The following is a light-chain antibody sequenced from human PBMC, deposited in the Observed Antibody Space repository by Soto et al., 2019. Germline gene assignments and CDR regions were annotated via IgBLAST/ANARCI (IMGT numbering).Light chain of an antibody. CDR3: AAWDDRLNGAV. CDR2: RNN. J-gene: IGLJ7*01. Sequence: QSVLTQPPSASGTPGQRVTISCSGSISNIGNNFVVWYQHLPGTAPKLLIDRNNQRPSGVPDRFSGSKSGTSASLAISGLRSEDEADYYCAAWDDRLNGAVFGGGTQLTVL. CDR1: ISNIGNNF. V-gene: IGLV1-47*01.